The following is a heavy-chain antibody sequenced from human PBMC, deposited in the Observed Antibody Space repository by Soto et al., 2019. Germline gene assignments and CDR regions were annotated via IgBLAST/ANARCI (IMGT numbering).Heavy chain of an antibody. D-gene: IGHD7-27*01. CDR3: AREILGYAFDI. Sequence: SLRLSCAASGFTFSSYGMHWVRQAPGKGLEWVAVIWYDGSNKYYADSVRGRFTISRDNSKNTLYLQMNSLRAEDTAVYYCAREILGYAFDIWGQGTMVTVS. CDR1: GFTFSSYG. J-gene: IGHJ3*02. CDR2: IWYDGSNK. V-gene: IGHV3-33*01.